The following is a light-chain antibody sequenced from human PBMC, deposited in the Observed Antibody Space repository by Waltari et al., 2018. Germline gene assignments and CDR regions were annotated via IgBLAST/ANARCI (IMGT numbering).Light chain of an antibody. Sequence: QSVLTQPPSAPGSRGQSVPISGIGPNSDCGAHKYVSCYQQHPGKVPKLLMYEVTKRPSGVPDRFSGSKSGNTASLTVSGLQADDEADYYCSSYAHNNHFVFGTGTKVTVL. J-gene: IGLJ1*01. CDR2: EVT. CDR1: NSDCGAHKY. CDR3: SSYAHNNHFV. V-gene: IGLV2-8*01.